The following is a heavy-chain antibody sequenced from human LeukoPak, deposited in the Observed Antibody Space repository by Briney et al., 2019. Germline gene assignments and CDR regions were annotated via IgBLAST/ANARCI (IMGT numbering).Heavy chain of an antibody. CDR1: GGSISSYN. CDR2: IYYSGST. V-gene: IGHV4-59*01. J-gene: IGHJ6*03. CDR3: ARTTEGGYSYGYFYYYYMDV. Sequence: PSETLSLTCTVSGGSISSYNWSWIRLPPGKGLEWIGYIYYSGSTNYNPSLKSRVTISVDTSKNQFSLKLSSVTAADTAVYYCARTTEGGYSYGYFYYYYMDVWGKGTTVTISS. D-gene: IGHD5-18*01.